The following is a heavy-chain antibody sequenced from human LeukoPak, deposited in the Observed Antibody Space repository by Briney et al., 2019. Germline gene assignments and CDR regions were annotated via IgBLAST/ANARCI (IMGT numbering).Heavy chain of an antibody. CDR1: GYTFTGYY. V-gene: IGHV1-2*02. CDR2: INPNSGGT. J-gene: IGHJ4*02. CDR3: ARDMNTAMVFGVRYYFDY. D-gene: IGHD5-18*01. Sequence: ASVKVSCKASGYTFTGYYMHWVRQAPGQGLEWMGWINPNSGGTNYAQKFQGRVTMTRDPSISTAYMELSRLRSDDTAVYYCARDMNTAMVFGVRYYFDYWGQGTLVTVSS.